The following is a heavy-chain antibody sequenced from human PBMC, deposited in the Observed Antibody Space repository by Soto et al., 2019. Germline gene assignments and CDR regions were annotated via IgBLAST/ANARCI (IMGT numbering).Heavy chain of an antibody. CDR1: GFTFSMYW. D-gene: IGHD1-1*01. J-gene: IGHJ4*02. Sequence: LRLSCAASGFTFSMYWMHWVRQVPGKGPEWVSRINDDGSHTNYADSVKGRFTISRDNAKNTLYLQMNDLRAEDTAVYYCTRGPRSTSTGTGAFWGQGTLVTVS. CDR2: INDDGSHT. CDR3: TRGPRSTSTGTGAF. V-gene: IGHV3-74*01.